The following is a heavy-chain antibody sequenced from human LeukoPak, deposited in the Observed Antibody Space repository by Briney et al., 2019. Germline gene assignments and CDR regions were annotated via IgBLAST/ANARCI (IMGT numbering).Heavy chain of an antibody. J-gene: IGHJ6*03. V-gene: IGHV3-21*01. CDR1: GFTFTDYS. D-gene: IGHD6-25*01. CDR3: TRDGSGFYHYYYMDV. Sequence: PGGSLRLSCAASGFTFTDYSMNWVRQAPGKGLEWVSSISTVSTYKRYEDSAKGRFTISRDNSKNLLYLQMSSLSAEDTAVYYCTRDGSGFYHYYYMDVWGKRTTITVSS. CDR2: ISTVSTYK.